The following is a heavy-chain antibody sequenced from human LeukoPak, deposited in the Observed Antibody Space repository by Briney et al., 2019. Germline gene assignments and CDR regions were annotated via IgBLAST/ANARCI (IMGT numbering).Heavy chain of an antibody. Sequence: GGSLRLSCAASGFTLSTYWMTWVRQAPGKGLEWVANIKQDGSEKYYVDSVKGRFTISRDNSKNTLYLQMNSLRAEDTAVYYCAKDAIVVVVAATGGFDYWGQGTLVTVSS. CDR3: AKDAIVVVVAATGGFDY. D-gene: IGHD2-15*01. V-gene: IGHV3-7*01. J-gene: IGHJ4*02. CDR2: IKQDGSEK. CDR1: GFTLSTYW.